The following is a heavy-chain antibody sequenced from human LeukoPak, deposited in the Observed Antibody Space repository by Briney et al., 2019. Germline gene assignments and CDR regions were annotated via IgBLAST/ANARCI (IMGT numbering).Heavy chain of an antibody. Sequence: GGSLRLSCAASGFTFSSYGMHWVRQAPGKGLEWVAVISYDGSNKYYGDSVKGRFTISRDNSKNTLYLQINSLRAEDTAVYYCARGADSGYSSDNWGQGTLVSVSS. V-gene: IGHV3-30*03. CDR1: GFTFSSYG. CDR3: ARGADSGYSSDN. J-gene: IGHJ4*02. CDR2: ISYDGSNK. D-gene: IGHD3-9*01.